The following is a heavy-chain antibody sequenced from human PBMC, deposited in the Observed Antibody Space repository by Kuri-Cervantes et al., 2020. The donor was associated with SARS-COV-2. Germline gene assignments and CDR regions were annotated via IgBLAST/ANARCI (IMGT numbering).Heavy chain of an antibody. CDR2: IYYSGST. CDR1: GFSLSNARMG. V-gene: IGHV4-39*01. Sequence: SGPTLVKPTETLTLTCTVSGFSLSNARMGVSWIRQPPGKGLEWIGSIYYSGSTYYNPSLKSRVTISVDTSKNQFSLKLSSVTAADTAVYYCARQVRITIFGVVIEKGDYFDYWGQGTLVTVSS. D-gene: IGHD3-3*01. CDR3: ARQVRITIFGVVIEKGDYFDY. J-gene: IGHJ4*02.